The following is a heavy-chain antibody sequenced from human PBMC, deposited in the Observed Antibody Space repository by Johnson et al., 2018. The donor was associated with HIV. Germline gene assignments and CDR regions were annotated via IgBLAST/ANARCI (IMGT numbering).Heavy chain of an antibody. J-gene: IGHJ3*02. CDR1: GFTFSNYA. CDR2: IKEAGSEK. D-gene: IGHD6-19*01. Sequence: VQLVESGGGVVQPGRSLRLSCVGSGFTFSNYALHCVRQAPGKGLQWVANIKEAGSEKYYVDSVKGRFTISRDNAKNSLYLQMNSLGAEDTAVYYCARYEAVAPGSAFDIWGQGTMVTVSS. V-gene: IGHV3-7*02. CDR3: ARYEAVAPGSAFDI.